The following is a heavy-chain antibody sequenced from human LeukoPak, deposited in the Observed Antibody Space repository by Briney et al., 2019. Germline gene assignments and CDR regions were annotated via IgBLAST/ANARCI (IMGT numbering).Heavy chain of an antibody. CDR1: GFTFSSYS. CDR3: ARTKWVFCSSTSCYGGDY. V-gene: IGHV3-21*01. CDR2: ISSSSSYI. J-gene: IGHJ4*02. Sequence: GGSLRLSCAASGFTFSSYSMNWVRQAPGKGLEWVSSISSSSSYIYYADSVKGRFTISRDNAKNSLYLQMNSLRAEDTAVYYCARTKWVFCSSTSCYGGDYWGQGTLVTVSS. D-gene: IGHD2-2*01.